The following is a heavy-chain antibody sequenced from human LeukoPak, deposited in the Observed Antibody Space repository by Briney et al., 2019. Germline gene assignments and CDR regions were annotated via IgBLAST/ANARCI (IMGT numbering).Heavy chain of an antibody. CDR2: MNPNSGNT. CDR3: ARGRFLEWLLDYYYGMDV. CDR1: GYTFTSYD. D-gene: IGHD3-3*01. Sequence: GASVKVSCKASGYTFTSYDINWVRQATGQGLEWMGWMNPNSGNTGYAQKFQGRVTMTRNTSISTAYMELSSLRSEDTAVYYCARGRFLEWLLDYYYGMDVWGQGTTVTVSS. V-gene: IGHV1-8*01. J-gene: IGHJ6*02.